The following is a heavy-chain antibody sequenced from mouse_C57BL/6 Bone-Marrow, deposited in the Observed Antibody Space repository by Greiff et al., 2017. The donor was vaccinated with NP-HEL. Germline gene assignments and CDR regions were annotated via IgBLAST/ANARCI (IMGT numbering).Heavy chain of an antibody. CDR1: GFTFSDYY. V-gene: IGHV5-16*01. J-gene: IGHJ1*03. D-gene: IGHD1-1*01. CDR3: ARDWSYYGSSGYWYFDV. Sequence: EVKLVESEGGLVQPGSSMKLSCTASGFTFSDYYMAWVRQVPEKGLEWVANINYDGSSTYYLDSLKSRFIISRDNAKNILYLQMSSLKSEDTATYYCARDWSYYGSSGYWYFDVWGTGTTVTVSS. CDR2: INYDGSST.